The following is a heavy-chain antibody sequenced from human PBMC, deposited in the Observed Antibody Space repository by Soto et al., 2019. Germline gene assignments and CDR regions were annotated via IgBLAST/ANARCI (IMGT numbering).Heavy chain of an antibody. Sequence: GECLKISCKGSGYSFTSYWISWVRQMPGKGLEWMGRVDPSDSYTNYSPSFQGHVTISADKSISTAYLQWSSLKASDTAMYYCARHPYDSSGYYGNWLDPWGQGTLVTVSS. CDR3: ARHPYDSSGYYGNWLDP. CDR2: VDPSDSYT. CDR1: GYSFTSYW. V-gene: IGHV5-10-1*01. D-gene: IGHD3-22*01. J-gene: IGHJ5*02.